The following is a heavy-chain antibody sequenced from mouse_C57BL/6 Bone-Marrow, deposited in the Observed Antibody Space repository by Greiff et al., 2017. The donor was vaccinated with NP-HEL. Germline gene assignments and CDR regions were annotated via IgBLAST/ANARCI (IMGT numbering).Heavy chain of an antibody. CDR2: ISSGGSYT. Sequence: EVHLVESGGDLVKPGGSLKLSCAASGFTFSSYGMSWVRQTPDKRLEWVATISSGGSYTYYPDSVKGRFTISRDNAKNTLYLQMSCLQSEDTAMYYCASLWLRRGRYYAIDYWGQGTSVTVSS. J-gene: IGHJ4*01. CDR3: ASLWLRRGRYYAIDY. V-gene: IGHV5-6*01. CDR1: GFTFSSYG. D-gene: IGHD2-2*01.